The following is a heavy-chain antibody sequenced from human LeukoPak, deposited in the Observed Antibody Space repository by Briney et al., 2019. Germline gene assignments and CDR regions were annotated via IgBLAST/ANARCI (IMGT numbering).Heavy chain of an antibody. J-gene: IGHJ3*02. D-gene: IGHD5-12*01. CDR2: ISAYNGNT. V-gene: IGHV1-18*01. CDR1: GYTFTSHG. CDR3: ARWATSYAFDI. Sequence: GASVKVFCKASGYTFTSHGISWVRQAPGQGLEWMGWISAYNGNTNYAQKLQGTVTMTTDTSTSTAYMERRSLRSDDTAVYYCARWATSYAFDIWGQGTMVTVSS.